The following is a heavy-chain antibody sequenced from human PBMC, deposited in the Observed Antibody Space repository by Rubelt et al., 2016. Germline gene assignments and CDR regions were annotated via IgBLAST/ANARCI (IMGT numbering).Heavy chain of an antibody. CDR1: GYTFTGYY. D-gene: IGHD2-2*01. Sequence: SVKVSCKASGYTFTGYYMHWVRQAPGQGLEWMGWINPNSGGTNYAQKFQGRVTMTRDTSISTAYMELSRLRSDDTAVYYCARINDETVGDIVVVPADPRDYWGQGTLVTVSS. J-gene: IGHJ4*02. CDR2: INPNSGGT. CDR3: ARINDETVGDIVVVPADPRDY. V-gene: IGHV1-2*02.